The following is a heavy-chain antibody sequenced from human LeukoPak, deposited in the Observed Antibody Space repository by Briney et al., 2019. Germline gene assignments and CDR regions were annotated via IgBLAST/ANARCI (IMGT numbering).Heavy chain of an antibody. CDR3: ASRHCSGGDCYFAGADPFDH. CDR2: IYKDGKI. D-gene: IGHD2-21*01. J-gene: IGHJ4*02. Sequence: GGSLRLSCAASGFTVSSTYMSWVRQAPGKGLEWVSVIYKDGKIYYIDSVKGRFTISRDTSKNTLYLQMNSLRVEDTAVYYCASRHCSGGDCYFAGADPFDHWGQGTLVTVSS. CDR1: GFTVSSTY. V-gene: IGHV3-53*01.